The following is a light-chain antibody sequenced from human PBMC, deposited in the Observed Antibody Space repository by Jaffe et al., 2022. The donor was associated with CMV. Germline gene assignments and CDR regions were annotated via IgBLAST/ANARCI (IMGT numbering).Light chain of an antibody. CDR1: SGHSNYA. J-gene: IGLJ3*02. CDR3: QTWGTGIWV. Sequence: QLVLTQSPSASASLGASVNLTCTLSSGHSNYAIAWHQQQPEKGPRYLMKLNSDGSHNKGDGIPDRFSGSSSGAERYLTISSLQSEDEADYYCQTWGTGIWVFGGGTRLTVL. CDR2: LNSDGSH. V-gene: IGLV4-69*01.